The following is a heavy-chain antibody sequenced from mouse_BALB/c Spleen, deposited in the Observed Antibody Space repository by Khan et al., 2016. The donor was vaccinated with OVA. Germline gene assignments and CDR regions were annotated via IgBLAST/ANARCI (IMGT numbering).Heavy chain of an antibody. D-gene: IGHD1-1*01. CDR1: GYSITSDYA. Sequence: VQLQESGPGLVKPSQSLSLTCTVTGYSITSDYAWNWIRQFPGNKLEWMGYISYSGSTGYNPSLKSRISLTRDTSNNQFFLQLNSVTTEDTATYYCARRYYYGHWYFDVWGAGTTVTVSS. V-gene: IGHV3-2*02. CDR2: ISYSGST. J-gene: IGHJ1*01. CDR3: ARRYYYGHWYFDV.